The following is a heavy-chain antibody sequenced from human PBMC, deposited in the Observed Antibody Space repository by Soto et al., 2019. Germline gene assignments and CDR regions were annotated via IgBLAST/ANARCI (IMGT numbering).Heavy chain of an antibody. D-gene: IGHD3-10*01. CDR2: INHSGST. J-gene: IGHJ6*02. CDR3: ARGREKVRGVIISRYCYYGMDV. Sequence: SETLSLTCAVYGGSFSGYYWSWIRQPPGKGLEWIGEINHSGSTNYNPSLKSRVTISVDTSKNQFSLKLSSVTAADTAVYYCARGREKVRGVIISRYCYYGMDVWGQGTTVAVSS. V-gene: IGHV4-34*01. CDR1: GGSFSGYY.